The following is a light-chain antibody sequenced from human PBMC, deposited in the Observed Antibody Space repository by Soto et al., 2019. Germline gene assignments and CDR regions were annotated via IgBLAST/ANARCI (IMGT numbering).Light chain of an antibody. J-gene: IGLJ2*01. CDR2: DVT. CDR3: TSYTSTNSYVA. V-gene: IGLV2-14*03. CDR1: STDVGGHYY. Sequence: QSVLTQPASVSGSPGQSITISCTGTSTDVGGHYYVSWYQQHPGKAPKLIIYDVTDRPSGVSHRFSGSKSGNTASLTISGLQAADEADYYCTSYTSTNSYVAVGGGTKVTVL.